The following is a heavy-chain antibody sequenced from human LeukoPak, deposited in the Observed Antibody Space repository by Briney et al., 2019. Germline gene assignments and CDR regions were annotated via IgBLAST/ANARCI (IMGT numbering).Heavy chain of an antibody. CDR1: GGSISSGGYY. CDR3: ARQIAVAGQWAFDI. Sequence: SETLSLTCTVSGGSISSGGYYWGWIRQPPGKGLEWIGSINDGGHTFYSPSLKSRGTISVDTSKNHFSLKLSSVTAADTAVYYCARQIAVAGQWAFDIWGQGTMVTVSS. CDR2: INDGGHT. V-gene: IGHV4-39*02. D-gene: IGHD6-19*01. J-gene: IGHJ3*02.